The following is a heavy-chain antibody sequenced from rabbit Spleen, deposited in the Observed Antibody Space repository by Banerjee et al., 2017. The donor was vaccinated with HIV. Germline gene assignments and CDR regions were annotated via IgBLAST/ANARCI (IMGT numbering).Heavy chain of an antibody. CDR1: GVSFSDNSY. CDR3: ARDTGTSFSSYGMDL. V-gene: IGHV1S40*01. CDR2: INTVTGKA. J-gene: IGHJ6*01. Sequence: QSLEESGGDLVKPGASLTLTCIASGVSFSDNSYMCWVRQAPGKGLEWIGCINTVTGKAVYANWAKGRFTISKTSSTTVTLQVTSLTAADTATYFCARDTGTSFSSYGMDLWGPGTLVTVS. D-gene: IGHD7-1*01.